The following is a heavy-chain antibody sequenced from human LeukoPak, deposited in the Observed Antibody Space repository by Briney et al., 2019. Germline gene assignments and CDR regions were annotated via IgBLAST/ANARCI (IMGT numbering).Heavy chain of an antibody. CDR3: TRVLIFCSSTSCHPPDDAFDI. Sequence: PGRSLRLSCTASGFTFGDYAMSWFRQAPGKGLEWVGFLRSKAYGGTTEYAASVRGRFTISRDDSKSIAYLQMNSLKTEDTAVYYCTRVLIFCSSTSCHPPDDAFDIWGQGTMVTVSS. CDR1: GFTFGDYA. J-gene: IGHJ3*02. V-gene: IGHV3-49*03. D-gene: IGHD2-2*01. CDR2: LRSKAYGGTT.